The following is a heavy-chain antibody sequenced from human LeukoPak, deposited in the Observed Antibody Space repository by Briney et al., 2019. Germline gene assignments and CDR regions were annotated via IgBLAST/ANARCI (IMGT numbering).Heavy chain of an antibody. CDR1: GGSISGSSYY. CDR2: IYYSGST. J-gene: IGHJ5*02. CDR3: AKPGGSGSLNWFDP. Sequence: SETLPLTCTVSGGSISGSSYYWGWIRQPPGKGLEWIGSIYYSGSTYYNPSLKSRVTISVDTSKNQFSLKLTSVTAADTAVYYCAKPGGSGSLNWFDPWGQGTLVTVSS. V-gene: IGHV4-39*01. D-gene: IGHD3-10*01.